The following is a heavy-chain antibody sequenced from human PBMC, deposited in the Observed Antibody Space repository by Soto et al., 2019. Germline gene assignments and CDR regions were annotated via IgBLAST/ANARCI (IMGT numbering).Heavy chain of an antibody. CDR2: IYYSGST. Sequence: LSLTCTVSGGSISSGDYYWSWIRQPPGKGLEWIGYIYYSGSTYYNPSLKSRVTISVDTSKNQFSLKLSSVTAADTAVYYCARESRSSSWYPSAIYYYYGMDVWGQGTTVTVSS. CDR3: ARESRSSSWYPSAIYYYYGMDV. CDR1: GGSISSGDYY. V-gene: IGHV4-30-4*01. J-gene: IGHJ6*02. D-gene: IGHD6-13*01.